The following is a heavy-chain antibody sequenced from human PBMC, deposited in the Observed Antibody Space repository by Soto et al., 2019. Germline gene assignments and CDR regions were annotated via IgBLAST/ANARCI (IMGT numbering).Heavy chain of an antibody. V-gene: IGHV4-30-4*01. CDR1: VVSISSGDYY. CDR3: ARGGYAADWFDP. Sequence: SETLSLTCTVSVVSISSGDYYWSWIRQPPGKGLEWIGYIYYSGSTYYNPSLKSRVTISVDTSKNQFSLKLSSVTAADTAVYYCARGGYAADWFDPWGQGTLVTVSS. J-gene: IGHJ5*02. CDR2: IYYSGST. D-gene: IGHD2-8*01.